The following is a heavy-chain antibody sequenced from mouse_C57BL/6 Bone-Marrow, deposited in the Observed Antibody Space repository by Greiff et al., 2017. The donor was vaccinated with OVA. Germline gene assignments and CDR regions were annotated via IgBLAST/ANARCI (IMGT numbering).Heavy chain of an antibody. V-gene: IGHV3-1*01. CDR1: GYSITSGYD. CDR3: AREIRFYYFDY. Sequence: VQLQESGPGLVKPSQSLSLTCTVTGYSITSGYDWHWIRHFPGNQLEWMGYISDSGSTNYNPSLKSRIAITHDTSKNHFFLKLNSVTTEDTATYCCAREIRFYYFDYWGQGTTLTVSS. D-gene: IGHD1-1*01. J-gene: IGHJ2*01. CDR2: ISDSGST.